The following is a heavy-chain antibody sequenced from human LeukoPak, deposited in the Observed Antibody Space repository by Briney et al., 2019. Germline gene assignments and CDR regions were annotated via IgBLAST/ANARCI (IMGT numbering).Heavy chain of an antibody. CDR2: IYTSGST. CDR3: ARDLYCGGDCDY. D-gene: IGHD2-21*01. CDR1: GGSISSYY. Sequence: PETLSLTCTVSGGSISSYYWSWIRQPAGKGLEWIGRIYTSGSTNYNPSLKSRVTISVDTSKNQFSLKLSSVTAADTAVYYCARDLYCGGDCDYWGQGTLVTVSS. J-gene: IGHJ4*02. V-gene: IGHV4-4*07.